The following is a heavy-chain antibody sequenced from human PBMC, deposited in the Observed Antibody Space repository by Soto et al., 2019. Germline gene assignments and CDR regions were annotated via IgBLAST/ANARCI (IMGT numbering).Heavy chain of an antibody. D-gene: IGHD6-13*01. Sequence: QVQLQESGPGLVKPSETLSLTCTVSGASISSYIWNWIRQPPGKGLGWIGNMHYSGTTNYHPSLKRRLTISVHTSKNHFSLELSSVTAADTPIYYCAAGNDYWGQGTLVTVSS. CDR2: MHYSGTT. J-gene: IGHJ4*02. CDR1: GASISSYI. V-gene: IGHV4-59*01. CDR3: AAGNDY.